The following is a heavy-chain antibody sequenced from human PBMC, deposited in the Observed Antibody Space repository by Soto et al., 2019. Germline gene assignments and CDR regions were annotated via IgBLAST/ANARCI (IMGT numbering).Heavy chain of an antibody. V-gene: IGHV1-18*01. Sequence: QVQLMQSGDELRQPGASVKVSCKTSGYTFTAYNINWVRQAPGQGPEWMGRISPFNGKTEHAQILQGRVTMTTETSTIAAHSELRSLRSCDTLVSFLAIRFRSALNGEDAFEVWGQGPMV. D-gene: IGHD3-10*01. CDR2: ISPFNGKT. J-gene: IGHJ3*01. CDR1: GYTFTAYN. CDR3: AIRFRSALNGEDAFEV.